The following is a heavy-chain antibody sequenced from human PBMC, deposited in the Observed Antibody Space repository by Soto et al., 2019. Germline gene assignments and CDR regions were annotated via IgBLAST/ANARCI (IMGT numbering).Heavy chain of an antibody. CDR2: IIPIFGTA. Sequence: SVKVSCKASGGTFSSYAISWVRQAPGQGLEWMGGIIPIFGTANYAQKFQGRVTITADESTSTAYMELSSLRSEDTAVYYCARGTAMVSDYYYGMDVWGQGTTVTVSS. CDR3: ARGTAMVSDYYYGMDV. CDR1: GGTFSSYA. J-gene: IGHJ6*02. D-gene: IGHD5-18*01. V-gene: IGHV1-69*13.